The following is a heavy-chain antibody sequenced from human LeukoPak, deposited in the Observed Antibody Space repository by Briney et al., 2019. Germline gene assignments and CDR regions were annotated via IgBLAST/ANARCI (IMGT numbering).Heavy chain of an antibody. CDR1: GFTFSSYG. J-gene: IGHJ4*02. Sequence: GGSLRLSCAASGFTFSSYGMHWVRQAPGKGLEWVAVISYDGSNKYYADSVKGRFTISRDNSKNTLYLQMNSLRAEDTAVYFCARVIGSGWYACDFWGQGTLVTVSS. CDR3: ARVIGSGWYACDF. V-gene: IGHV3-30*03. D-gene: IGHD6-19*01. CDR2: ISYDGSNK.